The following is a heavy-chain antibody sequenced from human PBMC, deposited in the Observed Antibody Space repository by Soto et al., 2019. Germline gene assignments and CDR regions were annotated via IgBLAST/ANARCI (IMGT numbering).Heavy chain of an antibody. Sequence: DYCRSSIKQPPGKGLEWIGYVYYSGSNYYNLSLKSRVTISSDASKNQISLKLSSVTAADTSLYYCAGDRGTGFDESASWGQGTLVPGSS. CDR2: VYYSGSN. D-gene: IGHD5-12*01. J-gene: IGHJ1*01. CDR3: AGDRGTGFDESAS. CDR1: DYC. V-gene: IGHV4-30-4*08.